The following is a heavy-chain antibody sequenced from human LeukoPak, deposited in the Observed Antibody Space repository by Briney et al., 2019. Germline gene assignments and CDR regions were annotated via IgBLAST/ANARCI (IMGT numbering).Heavy chain of an antibody. CDR2: IYPGDSDT. D-gene: IGHD5-12*01. CDR3: ARAQSGYDAFDM. Sequence: GESLKISCKGSGYSFTNYWIGRVRPPPGKGLAWMGIIYPGDSDTRYSPSFQGQVTISADKSISTAYLQWSSLKASHTAMYYCARAQSGYDAFDMWGEGTRVSVSS. CDR1: GYSFTNYW. J-gene: IGHJ3*02. V-gene: IGHV5-51*01.